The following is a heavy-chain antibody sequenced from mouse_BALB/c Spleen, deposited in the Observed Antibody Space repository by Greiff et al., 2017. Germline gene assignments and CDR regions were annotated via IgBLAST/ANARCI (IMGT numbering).Heavy chain of an antibody. V-gene: IGHV5-6-5*01. CDR2: ISSGGST. CDR3: ARGGIYYGNSEGYFDY. J-gene: IGHJ2*01. D-gene: IGHD2-1*01. CDR1: GFTFSSYA. Sequence: EVKLVESGGGLVKPGGSLKLSCAASGFTFSSYAMSWVRQTPEKRLEWVASISSGGSTYYPDSVKGRFTISRDNARNSLCMQMSSLRSEDTAMYYCARGGIYYGNSEGYFDYWGQGTTLTVSS.